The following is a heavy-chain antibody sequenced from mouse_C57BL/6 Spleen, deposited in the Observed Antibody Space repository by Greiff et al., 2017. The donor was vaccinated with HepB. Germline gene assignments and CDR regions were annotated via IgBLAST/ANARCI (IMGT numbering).Heavy chain of an antibody. V-gene: IGHV1-66*01. CDR3: ARYPIYYYGSRDYFDY. D-gene: IGHD1-1*01. Sequence: VQLQQSGPELVKPGASVKISCKASGYSFTSYYIHWVKQRPGQGLEWIGWIYPGSGNTKYNEKFKGKATLTADTSYSTAYMQLSSLTSEDSAVYYCARYPIYYYGSRDYFDYWGQGTTLTVSS. CDR2: IYPGSGNT. CDR1: GYSFTSYY. J-gene: IGHJ2*01.